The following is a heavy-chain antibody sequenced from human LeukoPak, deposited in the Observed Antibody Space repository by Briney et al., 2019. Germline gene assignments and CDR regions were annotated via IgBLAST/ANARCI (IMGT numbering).Heavy chain of an antibody. CDR2: ISKDGSNQ. J-gene: IGHJ4*02. D-gene: IGHD3-3*01. Sequence: PGGSLRLSCAASGFSFSTYGMHWVRQAPGKGLEWVAAISKDGSNQYYTDSVKGRFTISRDNSKNTVYLQMNSLRAEDTAVYYCARESSGGFDNWAQGTLVTVSS. V-gene: IGHV3-30*03. CDR1: GFSFSTYG. CDR3: ARESSGGFDN.